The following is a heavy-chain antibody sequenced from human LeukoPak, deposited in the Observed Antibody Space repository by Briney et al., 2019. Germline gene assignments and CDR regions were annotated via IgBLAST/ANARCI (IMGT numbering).Heavy chain of an antibody. D-gene: IGHD5-18*01. CDR1: GGSISSYY. V-gene: IGHV4-59*01. CDR2: IYYSGST. Sequence: PSETLSLTCTVSGGSISSYYWSWIRQPPGKGLEWIGYIYYSGSTNYNPSLKSRVTISVDTSKNQFSLKLSSVTAADTAVYYCARCGRSYGGGYYYGMDVWGQGTTVTVSS. J-gene: IGHJ6*02. CDR3: ARCGRSYGGGYYYGMDV.